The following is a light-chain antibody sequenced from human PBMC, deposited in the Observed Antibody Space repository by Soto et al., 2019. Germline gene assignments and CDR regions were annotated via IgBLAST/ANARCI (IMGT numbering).Light chain of an antibody. J-gene: IGKJ1*01. CDR2: GAS. V-gene: IGKV3-15*01. CDR3: QQYNKWPLWT. Sequence: EIVMTQSPETLSVSPGERATLSCRASQSISSNLAWFQQKPGQAPRLLIYGASTRATGIPVRFSGSGSGTEFTLTLSSLQSEDFAVYYCQQYNKWPLWTFGQGTKVEIK. CDR1: QSISSN.